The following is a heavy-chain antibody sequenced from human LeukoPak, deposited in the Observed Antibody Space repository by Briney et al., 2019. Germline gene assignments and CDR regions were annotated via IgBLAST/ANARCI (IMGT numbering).Heavy chain of an antibody. D-gene: IGHD3-9*01. V-gene: IGHV4-61*01. CDR3: AHYNILAGYFYT. J-gene: IGHJ4*02. Sequence: PSETLSLTCTVSGGSISSSSYYWSWIRQPPGKGLEWIGYIFYNGNTNYNPSLKSRVTISVDTSKNQFSLKLSSVTAADTAVYYCAHYNILAGYFYTWGQGTLVTVSS. CDR2: IFYNGNT. CDR1: GGSISSSSYY.